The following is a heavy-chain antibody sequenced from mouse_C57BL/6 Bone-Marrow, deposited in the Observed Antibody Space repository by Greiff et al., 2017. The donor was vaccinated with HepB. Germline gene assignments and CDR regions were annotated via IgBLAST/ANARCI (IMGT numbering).Heavy chain of an antibody. CDR2: IRLKSDNYAT. CDR3: AMRLCYGYDYFDC. CDR1: GFTFSNYS. Sequence: EVKLVESGGGLVQPGGSMKLSCVASGFTFSNYSMNWVRQSPEKGLEWVAQIRLKSDNYATHYADSVKGRFTISRDDSKSSVYLQMNNLRAEDTGLYYCAMRLCYGYDYFDCWGQSATLSVST. D-gene: IGHD2-2*01. J-gene: IGHJ2*01. V-gene: IGHV6-3*01.